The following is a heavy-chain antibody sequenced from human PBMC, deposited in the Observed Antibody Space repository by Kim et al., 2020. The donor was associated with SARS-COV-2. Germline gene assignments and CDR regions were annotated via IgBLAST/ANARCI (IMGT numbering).Heavy chain of an antibody. J-gene: IGHJ6*03. D-gene: IGHD2-2*01. V-gene: IGHV4-34*01. CDR1: GGSFSGYY. Sequence: SETLSLTCAVYGGSFSGYYWSWIRQPPGKGLEWIGEINHSGSTNYNPSLKSRVTISVDTSKNQFSLKLSSVTAADTAVYYCARTLKGTSSYYYMDVWGKGTTVTVSS. CDR3: ARTLKGTSSYYYMDV. CDR2: INHSGST.